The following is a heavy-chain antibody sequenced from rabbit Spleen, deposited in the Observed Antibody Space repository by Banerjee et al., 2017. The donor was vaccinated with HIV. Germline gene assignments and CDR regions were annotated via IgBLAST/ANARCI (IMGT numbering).Heavy chain of an antibody. Sequence: QSLEESGGDLVKPGASLTLTCTASGFSFSSAYDMCWVRQAPGKGLEWIACIYGGYSGTTYYANWAKGRFTISKTSSTTVTLQMTSLTAADTATYFCARGTDAYDGVDIGPTYFNLWGPGTLVTVS. CDR3: ARGTDAYDGVDIGPTYFNL. V-gene: IGHV1S40*01. D-gene: IGHD6-1*01. CDR2: IYGGYSGTT. CDR1: GFSFSSAYD. J-gene: IGHJ4*01.